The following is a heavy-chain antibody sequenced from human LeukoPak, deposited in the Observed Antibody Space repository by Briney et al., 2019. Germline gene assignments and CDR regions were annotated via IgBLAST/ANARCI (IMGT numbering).Heavy chain of an antibody. J-gene: IGHJ4*02. CDR3: TRLGYYYDSSGYGEDY. V-gene: IGHV3-73*01. Sequence: GGSLRLPCAASGFTFSGSAMHWVRQASGKGLEWVGRIRSKANSYATAYAASVKGRFTISRDDSKNTAYLQMNSLKTEDTAVYYCTRLGYYYDSSGYGEDYWGQGTLVTVSS. D-gene: IGHD3-22*01. CDR1: GFTFSGSA. CDR2: IRSKANSYAT.